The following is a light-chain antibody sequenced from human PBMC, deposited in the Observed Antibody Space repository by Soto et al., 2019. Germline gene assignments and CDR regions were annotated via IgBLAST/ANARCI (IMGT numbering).Light chain of an antibody. J-gene: IGLJ7*01. CDR3: QSYVRSLSSYAV. Sequence: QSVLTQPPSVSGAPGQRVTISCTGSSSNIGAGYDVHWYQQLPGTAPKLLIYGNNNRPSGVPDRFSGSKSGTSASLAITGLQAGEEADYYCQSYVRSLSSYAVFGGGTQLTVL. V-gene: IGLV1-40*01. CDR2: GNN. CDR1: SSNIGAGYD.